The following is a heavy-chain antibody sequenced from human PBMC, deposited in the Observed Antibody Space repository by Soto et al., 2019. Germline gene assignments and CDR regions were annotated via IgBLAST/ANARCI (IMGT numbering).Heavy chain of an antibody. CDR1: GFTFSDYS. V-gene: IGHV3-23*01. CDR3: AKEDRYTYYYDSSGHTLDY. CDR2: LTRGGTS. J-gene: IGHJ4*02. D-gene: IGHD3-22*01. Sequence: EVHLLESGGGLVQPGGSLRLSCAASGFTFSDYSMSWVRQTPERGLEWVSTLTRGGTSYYADSVQGRFTVSRDNSKNTLYLQMNSLRAEDTAVYYCAKEDRYTYYYDSSGHTLDYWGQGTLVTVSS.